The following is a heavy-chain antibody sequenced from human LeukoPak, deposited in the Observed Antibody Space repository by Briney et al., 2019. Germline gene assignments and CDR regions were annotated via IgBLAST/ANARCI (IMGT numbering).Heavy chain of an antibody. V-gene: IGHV1-2*02. CDR2: INPNSGGT. J-gene: IGHJ5*02. CDR3: ARDSGSDSSNWYGKWLAP. D-gene: IGHD6-13*01. CDR1: GYTFTGYY. Sequence: GASVKVSCKASGYTFTGYYMHWVRQAPGQGLEWMGWINPNSGGTNYAQKFQGRVTMTTDTSTSTAYMELRSLTSDDTAVYYCARDSGSDSSNWYGKWLAPWGQGTLVTVSS.